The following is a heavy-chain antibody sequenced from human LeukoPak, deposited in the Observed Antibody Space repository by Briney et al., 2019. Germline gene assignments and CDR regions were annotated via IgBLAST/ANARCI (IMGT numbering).Heavy chain of an antibody. CDR3: AKIYCSSTSCYWDYYYYMDV. J-gene: IGHJ6*03. Sequence: GGSLRLSCAASGFTFSSYGMHWVRQAPGKGLEGVAFIRYDGSNKYYADSVKGRFTISRDNSKNTLYLQMNSLRAEDTAVYYCAKIYCSSTSCYWDYYYYMDVWGKGTTVTVSS. D-gene: IGHD2-2*01. V-gene: IGHV3-30*02. CDR1: GFTFSSYG. CDR2: IRYDGSNK.